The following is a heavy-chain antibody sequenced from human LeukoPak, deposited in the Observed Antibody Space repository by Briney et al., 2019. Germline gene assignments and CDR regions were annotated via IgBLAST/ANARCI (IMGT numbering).Heavy chain of an antibody. V-gene: IGHV3-73*01. J-gene: IGHJ4*02. D-gene: IGHD3-22*01. Sequence: GGSLRLSCAASGFTFSGSAMHWVRQASGKGLEWVGRIRSKANSYATAYAASVKGRFTISRDDSKNTAYLQMNSLKTEDTAVYYCTRHVSWDYYDSSGPQQYYFDYWGQGTLVTVSS. CDR2: IRSKANSYAT. CDR1: GFTFSGSA. CDR3: TRHVSWDYYDSSGPQQYYFDY.